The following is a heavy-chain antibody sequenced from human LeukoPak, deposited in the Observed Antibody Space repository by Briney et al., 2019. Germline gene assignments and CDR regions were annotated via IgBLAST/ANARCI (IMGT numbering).Heavy chain of an antibody. J-gene: IGHJ4*02. Sequence: GGSLRLSCAASGFTFSTHALSWVRQAPGKGLEWVSAISGTAENTYYADSVKGRFSISRDNSRNTVHLQMNSLRPEDTAVYYCANQRGGFWGQGTLVTVSS. D-gene: IGHD3-10*01. CDR3: ANQRGGF. V-gene: IGHV3-23*01. CDR2: ISGTAENT. CDR1: GFTFSTHA.